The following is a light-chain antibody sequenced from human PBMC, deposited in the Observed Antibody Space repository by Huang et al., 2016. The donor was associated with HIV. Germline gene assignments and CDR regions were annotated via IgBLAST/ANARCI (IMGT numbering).Light chain of an antibody. V-gene: IGKV1-9*01. J-gene: IGKJ1*01. CDR2: AAS. CDR1: QGISSY. CDR3: QQLNSYPPT. Sequence: IQLTQSPSSLSASVGDRVTITCRASQGISSYLAWYQQKPGKAPQLLIYAASTLQSGGPSRVSGSGSGTDFTLTISSLQPEDFATYHCQQLNSYPPTFGQGTKVEIK.